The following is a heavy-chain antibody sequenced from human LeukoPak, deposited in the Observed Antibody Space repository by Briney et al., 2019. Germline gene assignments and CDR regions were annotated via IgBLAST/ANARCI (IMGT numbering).Heavy chain of an antibody. Sequence: ASVKVSCKASGYTFTGYYMHWVRQAPGQGLEWMGWINPNSGGTNYAQKFQGGVTMTRDTSISTAYMELSRLRSDDTAVYYCARDRKFPAWFDPWGQGTLVTVSS. V-gene: IGHV1-2*02. CDR3: ARDRKFPAWFDP. CDR1: GYTFTGYY. CDR2: INPNSGGT. J-gene: IGHJ5*02.